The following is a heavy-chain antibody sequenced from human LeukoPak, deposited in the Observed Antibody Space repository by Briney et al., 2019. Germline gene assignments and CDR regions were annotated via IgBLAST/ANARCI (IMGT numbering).Heavy chain of an antibody. CDR2: ISGSGGST. V-gene: IGHV3-23*01. D-gene: IGHD6-13*01. J-gene: IGHJ4*02. CDR3: AKGSSWKKYYFDY. Sequence: GGSLRLSCAASGFTFSRYAMSWVRHAPGKGLEWVSAISGSGGSTYYADSVKGRFTISRHNSKNTLYLQMNSLRAEDTAVYYCAKGSSWKKYYFDYWGQGTLVTVPS. CDR1: GFTFSRYA.